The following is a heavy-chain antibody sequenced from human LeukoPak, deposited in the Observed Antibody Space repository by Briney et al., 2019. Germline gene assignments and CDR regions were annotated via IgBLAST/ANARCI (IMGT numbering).Heavy chain of an antibody. J-gene: IGHJ3*02. CDR2: INHSGST. D-gene: IGHD3-22*01. CDR1: GGSFSGYY. CDR3: ASPNYYDSSGYYNDAFDI. Sequence: SETLSLTCAVYGGSFSGYYWSWIRQPPGKGLEWIGEINHSGSTNYNPSLKSRVTISVDTSKNQFSLKLSSVTAADTAVYYCASPNYYDSSGYYNDAFDIWGQGTMVTVSS. V-gene: IGHV4-34*01.